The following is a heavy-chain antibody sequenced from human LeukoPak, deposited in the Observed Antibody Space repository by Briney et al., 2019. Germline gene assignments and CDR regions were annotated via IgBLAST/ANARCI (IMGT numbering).Heavy chain of an antibody. Sequence: ASVKVSCKASGYTFTGYYIHWVRQATGQGLEWMGWINPNSGSTNYAQKFRGRVTMTRDTSISTAYMELSSLRSDDTAVYYCAREEWLRSDYFDYWGQGTLVTVSS. CDR2: INPNSGST. J-gene: IGHJ4*02. D-gene: IGHD5-12*01. V-gene: IGHV1-2*02. CDR3: AREEWLRSDYFDY. CDR1: GYTFTGYY.